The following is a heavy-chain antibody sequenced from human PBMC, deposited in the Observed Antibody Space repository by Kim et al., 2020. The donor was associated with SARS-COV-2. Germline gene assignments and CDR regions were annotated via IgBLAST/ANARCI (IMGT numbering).Heavy chain of an antibody. CDR2: INHSGST. V-gene: IGHV4-34*01. CDR1: GGSFSGYY. D-gene: IGHD1-1*01. J-gene: IGHJ6*02. Sequence: SETLSLTCAVYGGSFSGYYWSWIRQPPGKGLEWIGEINHSGSTNYNPSLKSRVTISVDTSKNQFSLKLSSVTAADTAVYYCARDPYTRTYYYYGMDVWGQGTTVTVAS. CDR3: ARDPYTRTYYYYGMDV.